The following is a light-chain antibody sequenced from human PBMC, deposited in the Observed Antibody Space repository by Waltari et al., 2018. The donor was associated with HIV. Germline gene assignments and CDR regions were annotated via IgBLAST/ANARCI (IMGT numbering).Light chain of an antibody. CDR2: GAS. J-gene: IGKJ4*01. V-gene: IGKV3-15*01. CDR1: QSVGSA. Sequence: EIVMTQSPATLSASPGARVALSCRASQSVGSAVAWYQQKPGQVPRLLIYGASTRATGVPARFSGSGSETEFTLTISSLQSEDFAVYYCQQYNKWPLTFGGGTKVEIK. CDR3: QQYNKWPLT.